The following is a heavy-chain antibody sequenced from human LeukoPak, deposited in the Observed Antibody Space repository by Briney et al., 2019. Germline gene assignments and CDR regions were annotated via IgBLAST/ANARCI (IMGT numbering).Heavy chain of an antibody. Sequence: PGQPLDSPSVVVNSGTTYYADSVKGRFAISRDNSKNTLYLQMNSLRVDDTAVYYCANYNSGPFDYWGQGTLVTVSS. V-gene: IGHV3-66*01. CDR3: ANYNSGPFDY. CDR2: VVNSGTT. D-gene: IGHD6-19*01. J-gene: IGHJ4*02.